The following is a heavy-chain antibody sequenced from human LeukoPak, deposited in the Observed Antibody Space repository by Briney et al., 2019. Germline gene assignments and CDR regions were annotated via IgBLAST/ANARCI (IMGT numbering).Heavy chain of an antibody. V-gene: IGHV4-4*02. CDR2: IYHSGST. CDR1: GGSISSSNW. Sequence: PSQTLSLTCAVSGGSISSSNWWSWVRQPPGKGLEWIGEIYHSGSTNYNPSLKSRVTISVDKSKNQFSLKLSSVTAADTAVYYCARDPEVEGGRRPSDYWGQGTLVTVSS. D-gene: IGHD2-15*01. CDR3: ARDPEVEGGRRPSDY. J-gene: IGHJ4*02.